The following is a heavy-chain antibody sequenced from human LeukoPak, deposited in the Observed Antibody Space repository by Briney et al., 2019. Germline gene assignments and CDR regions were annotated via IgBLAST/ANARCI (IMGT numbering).Heavy chain of an antibody. J-gene: IGHJ4*02. CDR3: ARHLVVATYDY. D-gene: IGHD2-21*01. CDR1: GFTFSDYY. Sequence: PGGSLRLSCAASGFTFSDYYMSWIRQAPGKGLDWVSYISSGGSTIYYADSVKGRFTISRDNAKNSLYLQMNSLRAEDTAVYYCARHLVVATYDYWGQGTLVTVSS. CDR2: ISSGGSTI. V-gene: IGHV3-11*01.